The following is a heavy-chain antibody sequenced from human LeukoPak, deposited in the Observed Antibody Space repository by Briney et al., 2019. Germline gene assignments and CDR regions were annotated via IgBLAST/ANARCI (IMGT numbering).Heavy chain of an antibody. CDR2: ISSSGSTI. V-gene: IGHV3-11*04. Sequence: NPGGSLRLSCAASGFTFSDYYVSWIRQAPGKGLEWVSYISSSGSTIYYADSVKGRFTISRDNAKNSLYLQMNSLRAEDTAVYYCAGAENWNDESYFDYWGQGTLVTVSS. J-gene: IGHJ4*02. CDR1: GFTFSDYY. CDR3: AGAENWNDESYFDY. D-gene: IGHD1-1*01.